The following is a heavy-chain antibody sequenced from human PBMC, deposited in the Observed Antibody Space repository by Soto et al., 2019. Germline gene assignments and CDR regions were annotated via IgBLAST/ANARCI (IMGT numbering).Heavy chain of an antibody. J-gene: IGHJ4*02. CDR3: VGGYYFGDY. CDR2: ISYDGSNK. V-gene: IGHV3-30*03. CDR1: GFTFSSYG. Sequence: QVQLVESGGGVVQPGRSLRLSCAASGFTFSSYGMHWVRQAPGKGLQWVAVISYDGSNKYYADSVKGRFTISRDNSKNTLSLQMNSLRAEDTAVYYCVGGYYFGDYWGQGTLVTFSS. D-gene: IGHD3-22*01.